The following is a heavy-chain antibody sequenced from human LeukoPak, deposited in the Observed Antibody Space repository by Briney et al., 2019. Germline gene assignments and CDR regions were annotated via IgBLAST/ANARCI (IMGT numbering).Heavy chain of an antibody. CDR2: ISVSAGST. Sequence: GGSLRLSCAASGFTFSTYAMSWVRQAPGKGLEWVSAISVSAGSTYYADSVKGRFTISRDNSKNTLYLQMNSLRAEDTAVYYCATGSARYSASWYSQEGDYWGQGTLVTVSS. J-gene: IGHJ4*02. D-gene: IGHD6-13*01. V-gene: IGHV3-23*01. CDR1: GFTFSTYA. CDR3: ATGSARYSASWYSQEGDY.